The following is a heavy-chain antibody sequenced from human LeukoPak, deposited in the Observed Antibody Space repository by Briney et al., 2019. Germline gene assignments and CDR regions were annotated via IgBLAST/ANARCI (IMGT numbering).Heavy chain of an antibody. CDR3: AKGFFASSPFPLDY. CDR1: GFTFSSHA. Sequence: GGSLRLSCAVSGFTFSSHAMSWVRQAPGKGLEWVSSISGSGGSTYFADFVKGRFNLSRDSFKNSLYLQMNSLRADDTAVYYCAKGFFASSPFPLDYWGQGTLVTVSS. V-gene: IGHV3-23*01. J-gene: IGHJ4*02. CDR2: ISGSGGST. D-gene: IGHD6-6*01.